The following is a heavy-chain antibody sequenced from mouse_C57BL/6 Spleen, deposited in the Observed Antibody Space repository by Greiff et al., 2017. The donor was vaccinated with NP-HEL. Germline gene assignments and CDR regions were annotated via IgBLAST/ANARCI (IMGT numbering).Heavy chain of an antibody. Sequence: LVESGAELMKPGASVKLSCKATGYTFTGYWIEWVKQRPGHGLEWIGEILPGSGSTNYNEKFKGKATFTADTSSNTAYMQLSSLTTEDSAIYYCARSFRNYYGSSYAMDYWGQGTSVTVSS. CDR1: GYTFTGYW. CDR3: ARSFRNYYGSSYAMDY. CDR2: ILPGSGST. D-gene: IGHD1-1*01. J-gene: IGHJ4*01. V-gene: IGHV1-9*01.